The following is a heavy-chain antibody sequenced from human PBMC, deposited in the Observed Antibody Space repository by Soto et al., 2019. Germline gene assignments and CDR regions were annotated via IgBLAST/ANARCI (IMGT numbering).Heavy chain of an antibody. V-gene: IGHV4-39*01. CDR3: ARRGYYYDSSGYYYDY. CDR1: GGSISSSSYY. Sequence: ASETLSLTCTVSGGSISSSSYYWGWIRQPPGKGLEWIGSIYYSGSTYYNPSLKSRVTISVDTSKNQFSLKLSSVTAADTAVYYCARRGYYYDSSGYYYDYWGQGTLVTVSS. D-gene: IGHD3-22*01. J-gene: IGHJ4*02. CDR2: IYYSGST.